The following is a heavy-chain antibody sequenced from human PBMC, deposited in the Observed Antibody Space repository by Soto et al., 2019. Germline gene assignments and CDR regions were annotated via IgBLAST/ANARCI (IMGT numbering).Heavy chain of an antibody. CDR2: ISGGASDK. CDR1: GFMFSAYW. CDR3: VREDWHRFDS. J-gene: IGHJ4*02. V-gene: IGHV3-7*01. D-gene: IGHD2-21*01. Sequence: EVQLVESGGRLVQPGGSLRLSCAASGFMFSAYWMSWVRPDPGKGLEGVATISGGASDKFYVDSVKGRFTISRDDSKNTLYQQMNSLGDEDTAVYYCVREDWHRFDSGGQGTLVTVSS.